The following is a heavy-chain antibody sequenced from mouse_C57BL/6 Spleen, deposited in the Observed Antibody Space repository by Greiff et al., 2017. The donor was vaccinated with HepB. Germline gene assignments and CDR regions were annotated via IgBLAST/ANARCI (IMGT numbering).Heavy chain of an antibody. J-gene: IGHJ2*01. CDR3: AREGSSYDYFDY. CDR1: GFTFSDYY. Sequence: EVQLVESEGGLVQPGSSMKLSCTASGFTFSDYYMAWVRQVPEKGLEWVANINYDGSSTYYLDSLKSRFIISRDNAKNILYLQMSSLKSEDTATYYCAREGSSYDYFDYWGQGTTLTVSS. CDR2: INYDGSST. D-gene: IGHD1-1*01. V-gene: IGHV5-16*01.